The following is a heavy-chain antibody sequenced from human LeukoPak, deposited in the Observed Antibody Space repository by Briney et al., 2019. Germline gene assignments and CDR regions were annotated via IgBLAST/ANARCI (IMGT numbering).Heavy chain of an antibody. J-gene: IGHJ5*02. CDR3: ASRMGSA. V-gene: IGHV4-34*01. Sequence: SETLSLTCAVYGGSFSGYYWSWIRQPPGKGLEWIGEINHSGSTNYNPSLKSRVTISVDTSKNQFSLKLSSVTAADTAVYYCASRMGSAWGQGTLVTVSS. D-gene: IGHD3-16*01. CDR1: GGSFSGYY. CDR2: INHSGST.